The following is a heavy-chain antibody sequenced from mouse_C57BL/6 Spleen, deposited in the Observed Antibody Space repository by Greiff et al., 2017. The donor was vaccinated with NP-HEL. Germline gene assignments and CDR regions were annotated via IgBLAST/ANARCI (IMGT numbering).Heavy chain of an antibody. CDR2: IRSKSNNYAT. D-gene: IGHD1-1*01. CDR3: GRQGYGSSSFDY. V-gene: IGHV10-1*01. Sequence: EVQLVESGGGLVQPKGSLKLSCAASGFSFNTYAMNWVRPAPGKGLEWVARIRSKSNNYATYYADSVKDRFTISRDDSESMLYLQMNNLKTEDTAMYYCGRQGYGSSSFDYWGQGTTLTVSS. J-gene: IGHJ2*01. CDR1: GFSFNTYA.